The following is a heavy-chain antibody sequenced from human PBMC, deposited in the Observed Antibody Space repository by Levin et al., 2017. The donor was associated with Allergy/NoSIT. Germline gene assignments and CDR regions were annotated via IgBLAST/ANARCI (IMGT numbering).Heavy chain of an antibody. V-gene: IGHV4-30-4*01. D-gene: IGHD5-12*01. CDR3: ARDHVDIVATRIYYYYGMDV. CDR2: IYYSGST. Sequence: SETLSLTCTVSGGSISSGDYYWSWIRQPPGKGLEWIGYIYYSGSTYYNPSLKSRVTISVDTSKNQFSLKLSSVTAADTAVYYCARDHVDIVATRIYYYYGMDVWGQGTTVTVSS. J-gene: IGHJ6*02. CDR1: GGSISSGDYY.